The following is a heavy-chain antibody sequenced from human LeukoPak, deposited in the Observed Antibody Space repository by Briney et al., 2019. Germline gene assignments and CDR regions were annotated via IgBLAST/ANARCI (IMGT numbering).Heavy chain of an antibody. Sequence: VASVKVSCKASGYTFTSFYMHWVRQAPGQGLEWMGGIIPIFATANYAQKFQGRVTITADESTSTAYMELSSLRSEDTAAYYCARGPITTRSHFDYWGQGTLVTVSS. CDR3: ARGPITTRSHFDY. CDR2: IIPIFATA. D-gene: IGHD3-22*01. CDR1: GYTFTSFY. V-gene: IGHV1-69*13. J-gene: IGHJ4*02.